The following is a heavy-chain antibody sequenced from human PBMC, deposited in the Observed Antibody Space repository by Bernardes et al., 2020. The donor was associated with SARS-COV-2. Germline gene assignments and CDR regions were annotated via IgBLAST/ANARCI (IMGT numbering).Heavy chain of an antibody. Sequence: GSLRLSCAASGFTFSSYSMNWVRQAPGKGLEWVSSISSSSSYIYYADSVKGRFTISRDNAKNSLYLQMNSLRAEDTAVYYCARDCNGDYKMYYFDPWGQGTLVTVSS. D-gene: IGHD4-17*01. CDR1: GFTFSSYS. V-gene: IGHV3-21*01. CDR3: ARDCNGDYKMYYFDP. J-gene: IGHJ4*02. CDR2: ISSSSSYI.